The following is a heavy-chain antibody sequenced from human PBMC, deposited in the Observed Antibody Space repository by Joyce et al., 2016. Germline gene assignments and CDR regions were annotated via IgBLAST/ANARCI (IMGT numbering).Heavy chain of an antibody. CDR3: ARGGTSSDHFFFYTLDI. D-gene: IGHD1-14*01. V-gene: IGHV1-69*12. CDR2: IIPFFGAA. CDR1: GGAFSNFT. J-gene: IGHJ6*02. Sequence: QVLLVQSGATVKRPGSSLKVSCKSSGGAFSNFTVNWVRQAPGQRLEWMGGIIPFFGAAKYAEHFQGRVTLTADLSTRTAFMELSSLTSADTAVYYCARGGTSSDHFFFYTLDIWGPGTTVIVS.